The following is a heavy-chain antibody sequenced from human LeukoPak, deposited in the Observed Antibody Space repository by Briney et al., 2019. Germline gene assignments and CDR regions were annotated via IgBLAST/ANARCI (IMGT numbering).Heavy chain of an antibody. V-gene: IGHV4-39*01. CDR1: GDSITTNSYY. CDR2: ISYSGSS. J-gene: IGHJ4*02. D-gene: IGHD6-13*01. CDR3: ARGLVGFSSSWYYFDY. Sequence: SETLSLTCTVSGDSITTNSYYWGWIRQPPGKGLDWIGTISYSGSSYYNPSLKSRVTISVDTSKNQFSLKLSSVTAADTAVYYCARGLVGFSSSWYYFDYWGQGTLVTVSS.